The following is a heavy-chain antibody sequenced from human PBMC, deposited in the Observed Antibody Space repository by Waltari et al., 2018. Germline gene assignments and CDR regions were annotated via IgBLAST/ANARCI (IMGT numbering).Heavy chain of an antibody. CDR1: GFAFSNYM. CDR3: TTELLRDGYNCDY. V-gene: IGHV3-21*02. J-gene: IGHJ4*02. D-gene: IGHD5-12*01. Sequence: EVQLVESGGGLVKPGGSLRLSCAASGFAFSNYMMHWVRQAPGKGLDWLSSISGTTTAVQYSNSVKGRFTISRDNAKNSLYLQMNSLRAEDTALYYCTTELLRDGYNCDYWGQGTLVTVSS. CDR2: ISGTTTAV.